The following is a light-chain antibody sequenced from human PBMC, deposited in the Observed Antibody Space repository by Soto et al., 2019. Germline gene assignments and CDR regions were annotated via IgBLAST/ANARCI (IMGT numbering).Light chain of an antibody. Sequence: QSVLTQPPSASGTPGQSVTISCSGSTSNVVSNPVNWYPHVPRTAPNLLIDSNHQRPSGVPDRFSGSKSGTSASLAISGLQSDDETDYYCTAWDDSLSGVLFGGGTKLTVL. J-gene: IGLJ2*01. CDR2: SNH. CDR1: TSNVVSNP. V-gene: IGLV1-44*01. CDR3: TAWDDSLSGVL.